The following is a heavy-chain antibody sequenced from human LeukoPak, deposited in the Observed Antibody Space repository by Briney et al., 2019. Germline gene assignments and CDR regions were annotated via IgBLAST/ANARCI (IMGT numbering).Heavy chain of an antibody. J-gene: IGHJ4*02. CDR1: GGTFSSYA. CDR2: IIPILGIA. D-gene: IGHD3-22*01. CDR3: ATFRTYYYDSSGYYGY. Sequence: SVKVSCKASGGTFSSYAISWVRQAPGQGLEWMGRIIPILGIANYAQKFQGRVTITTDESTSTAYMELSSLRSEDTAVYYCATFRTYYYDSSGYYGYWGQGTLVTVSS. V-gene: IGHV1-69*04.